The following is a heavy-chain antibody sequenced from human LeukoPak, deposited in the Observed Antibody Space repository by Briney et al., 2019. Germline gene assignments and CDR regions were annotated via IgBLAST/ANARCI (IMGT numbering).Heavy chain of an antibody. D-gene: IGHD2-15*01. CDR1: GFTFDDYG. Sequence: GGSLRLSCAASGFTFDDYGMSWVRQAPGKGLEWVSSINWNGGSIGYADSVKGRFSISRDNAKDSLYLQMNSLRAEDTALYYCARSVAASRDYWGQGTLVTVSS. CDR3: ARSVAASRDY. V-gene: IGHV3-20*04. CDR2: INWNGGSI. J-gene: IGHJ4*02.